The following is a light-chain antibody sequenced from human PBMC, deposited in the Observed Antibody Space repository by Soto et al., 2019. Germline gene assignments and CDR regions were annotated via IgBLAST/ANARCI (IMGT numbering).Light chain of an antibody. CDR2: LGS. Sequence: IVMTQSPLSLPVTPGEPASISCRSSQSLLHSNGYNYLDWYLQKPGQSPQLLIYLGSNRASGVPDRFSGSGSGTDCTLKISRVEAEDVGVYYCMQALQTPITFGQGTRLEIK. J-gene: IGKJ5*01. CDR1: QSLLHSNGYNY. V-gene: IGKV2-28*01. CDR3: MQALQTPIT.